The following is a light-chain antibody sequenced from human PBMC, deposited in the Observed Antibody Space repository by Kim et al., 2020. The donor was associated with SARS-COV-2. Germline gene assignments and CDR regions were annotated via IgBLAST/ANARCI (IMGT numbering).Light chain of an antibody. J-gene: IGLJ2*01. CDR3: SSYTSSSTLV. CDR2: DVS. V-gene: IGLV2-14*03. Sequence: GQSIPISCTGTSSDVGGYNYVSWYQQYPGKAPKLMIYDVSNRPSGVSNRFSGSKSGNTASLTISGLQAEDEADYYCSSYTSSSTLVFGGGTQLTVL. CDR1: SSDVGGYNY.